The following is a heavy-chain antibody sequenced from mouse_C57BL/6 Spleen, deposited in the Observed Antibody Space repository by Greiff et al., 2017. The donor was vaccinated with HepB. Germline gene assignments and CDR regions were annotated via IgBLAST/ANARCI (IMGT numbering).Heavy chain of an antibody. CDR2: ISYDGSN. D-gene: IGHD1-1*01. CDR3: ARDYGSRTGFAY. Sequence: EVKLQESGPGLVKPSQSLSLTCSVTGYSIPSGYYWYWIRQFPGNKLEWMGYISYDGSNNYNPSLKNRISITRDTSKNQFFLKLNSVTTEDTATYYCARDYGSRTGFAYWGQGTLVTVSA. V-gene: IGHV3-6*01. J-gene: IGHJ3*01. CDR1: GYSIPSGYY.